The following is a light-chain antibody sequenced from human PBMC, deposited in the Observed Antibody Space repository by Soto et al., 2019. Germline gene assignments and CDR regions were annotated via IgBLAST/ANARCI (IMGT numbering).Light chain of an antibody. CDR2: NAS. J-gene: IGKJ2*02. Sequence: DIQMTQSPSTLSESVGDRVTITCRASQSISSWLAWYQQKPGKAPKLLIYNASSLESGVPSRFSGSGSGTAFTITISRLQHDYFATYYCKQYNSGWTFGQGTKLEIK. CDR1: QSISSW. CDR3: KQYNSGWT. V-gene: IGKV1-5*03.